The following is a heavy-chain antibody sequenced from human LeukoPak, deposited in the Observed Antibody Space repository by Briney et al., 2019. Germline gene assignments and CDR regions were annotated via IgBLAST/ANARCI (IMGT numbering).Heavy chain of an antibody. CDR1: GFTFSSYA. V-gene: IGHV3-48*01. CDR2: ISSSSSTI. J-gene: IGHJ6*03. CDR3: VRDERFGAYYYYMDV. Sequence: PGGSLRLSCAASGFTFSSYAMNWVRQAPRKGLEWVSYISSSSSTIYSADSVKGRFTISRDNAKNSLYLQMNSLRVEDTAVYYCVRDERFGAYYYYMDVWGKGTTVTVSS. D-gene: IGHD3-16*01.